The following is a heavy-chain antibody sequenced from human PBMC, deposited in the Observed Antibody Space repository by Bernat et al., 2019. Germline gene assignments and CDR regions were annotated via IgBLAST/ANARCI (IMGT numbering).Heavy chain of an antibody. CDR1: GDSVSSNSAA. CDR3: SRAAVAGTGRFSHRPLDY. D-gene: IGHD6-19*01. Sequence: QVQLQQSGPGLVKPSQTLSLTCAISGDSVSSNSAAWNWIRQSPSRGLEWLGRTYYRSKWYNDYAVSVKSRITINPDTSNNQFSLRLNSVTPEDTAVYYCSRAAVAGTGRFSHRPLDYWGQGTLVTVSS. J-gene: IGHJ4*02. V-gene: IGHV6-1*01. CDR2: TYYRSKWYN.